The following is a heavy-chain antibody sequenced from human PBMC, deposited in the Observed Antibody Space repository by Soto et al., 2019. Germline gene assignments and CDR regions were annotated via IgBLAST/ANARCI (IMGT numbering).Heavy chain of an antibody. Sequence: GGPLKGSLQACGFTLLKYGIPLGRAGPGQRAEGMGWISPYNDYTIYAQKLQGRVTMTTDTSTRTVYLDLRSLKSDDTAVYYCARGGYYDNTWGKLSHYGLDVWGQGTSVTVSS. V-gene: IGHV1-18*01. CDR2: ISPYNDYT. CDR3: ARGGYYDNTWGKLSHYGLDV. CDR1: GFTLLKYG. D-gene: IGHD3-16*01. J-gene: IGHJ6*02.